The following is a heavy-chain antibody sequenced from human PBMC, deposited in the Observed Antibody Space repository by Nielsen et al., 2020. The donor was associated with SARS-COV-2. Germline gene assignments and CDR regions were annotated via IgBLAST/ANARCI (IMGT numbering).Heavy chain of an antibody. CDR1: GGSISSGGYY. Sequence: LRLSCTVSGGSISSGGYYWSWIRQHPGKGLEWIGYIYYSGSTYYNPSLKSRVTISVDTSKNQFSLKLSSVTAADTAVYYCARAGNYYYYYYMDVWGKGTTVTVSS. J-gene: IGHJ6*03. V-gene: IGHV4-31*03. CDR3: ARAGNYYYYYYMDV. CDR2: IYYSGST.